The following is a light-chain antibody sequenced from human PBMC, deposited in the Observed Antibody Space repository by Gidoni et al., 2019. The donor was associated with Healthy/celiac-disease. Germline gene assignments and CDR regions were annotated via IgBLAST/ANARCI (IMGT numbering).Light chain of an antibody. CDR2: AAS. V-gene: IGKV1-6*01. Sequence: AIQMTQSPSSLSAAVGDRVTITCRASQGIRNDLGWYQQKPGKAPKLLIYAASSLQSGVPSRFSGSGSGTDCTLTISSLQPEDFATYYCLQDYNYPWAFXXXTKVEIK. J-gene: IGKJ1*01. CDR1: QGIRND. CDR3: LQDYNYPWA.